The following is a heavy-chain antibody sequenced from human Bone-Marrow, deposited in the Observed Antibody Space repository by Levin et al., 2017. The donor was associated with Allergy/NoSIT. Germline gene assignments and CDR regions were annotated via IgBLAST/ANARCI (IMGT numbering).Heavy chain of an antibody. V-gene: IGHV4-59*01. J-gene: IGHJ3*02. D-gene: IGHD2-8*01. CDR1: GGSISSYY. Sequence: KASETLSLTCTVSGGSISSYYWSWIRQPPGKGLEWIGYIYYSGSTNYNPSLKSRVTISVDTSKNQFSLKLSSVTAADTAVYYCARGVQWLGFDAFDSWGQGTMVTVSS. CDR3: ARGVQWLGFDAFDS. CDR2: IYYSGST.